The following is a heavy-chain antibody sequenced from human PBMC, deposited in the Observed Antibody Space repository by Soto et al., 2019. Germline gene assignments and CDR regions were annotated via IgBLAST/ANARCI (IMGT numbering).Heavy chain of an antibody. V-gene: IGHV1-18*01. CDR1: GYTFTSYG. CDR2: ISAYNGNT. CDR3: ARDRSGYCSSTSCYYYGMDV. Sequence: QVQLVQSGAEVKKPGASVKVSCKASGYTFTSYGISWVRQAPGQGLEWMGWISAYNGNTNYAQKLQGRVTMTTDTSTSTAYMELRSLRSDDTAVYYCARDRSGYCSSTSCYYYGMDVWDQGTTVTVSS. D-gene: IGHD2-2*01. J-gene: IGHJ6*02.